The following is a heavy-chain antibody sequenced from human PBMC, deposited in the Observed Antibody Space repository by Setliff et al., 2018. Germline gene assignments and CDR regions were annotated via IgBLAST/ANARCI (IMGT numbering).Heavy chain of an antibody. CDR2: ISSSSSSI. V-gene: IGHV3-48*01. Sequence: GGSLRLSCAASGFTFNTYSMNWVRQAPGKGLEWVSYISSSSSSIYYADSVKGRFSSSRDNSQNTLYLQMNSLSPEDTALYYCASSSGGNYEAYFDYWGQGTLVTVSS. CDR3: ASSSGGNYEAYFDY. D-gene: IGHD2-15*01. CDR1: GFTFNTYS. J-gene: IGHJ4*02.